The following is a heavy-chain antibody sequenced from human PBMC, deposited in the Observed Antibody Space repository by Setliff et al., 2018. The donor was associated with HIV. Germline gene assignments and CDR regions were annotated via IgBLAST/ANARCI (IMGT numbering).Heavy chain of an antibody. CDR1: GGTFSSYG. CDR3: ATPEDIQYRYGLRAFDY. D-gene: IGHD5-18*01. Sequence: RASVKVSCKASGGTFSSYGITWVRQAPGQGLEWMGGSTPILDTTNYAQKFQGRVTMTADESTSTAYMELSSLRSEDTAVYFCATPEDIQYRYGLRAFDYWGQGTLVTVSS. CDR2: STPILDTT. J-gene: IGHJ4*02. V-gene: IGHV1-69*13.